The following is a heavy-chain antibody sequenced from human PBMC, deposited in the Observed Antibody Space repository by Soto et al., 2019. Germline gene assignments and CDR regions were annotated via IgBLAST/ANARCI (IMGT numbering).Heavy chain of an antibody. Sequence: RPAPEKDLEWVSGISWNSGSIGYADSVKGRFTISRDNAKNSLYLQMNSLRAEATALYYCAKVAIFGVVNDAFDSWGQVTMVTV. CDR2: ISWNSGSI. J-gene: IGHJ3*02. D-gene: IGHD3-3*01. CDR3: AKVAIFGVVNDAFDS. V-gene: IGHV3-9*01.